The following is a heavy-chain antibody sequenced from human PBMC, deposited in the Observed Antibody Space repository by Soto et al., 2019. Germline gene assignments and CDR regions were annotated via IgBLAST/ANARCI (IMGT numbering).Heavy chain of an antibody. J-gene: IGHJ6*02. CDR1: GGAVTIGASH. CDR3: ASLEWSTSKIGV. D-gene: IGHD3-3*01. Sequence: SETLSLTCTVSGGAVTIGASHLTWIGQSPGKGLEWIGYISYSGTTDYNPSLKSRVTISVDTSKNQFSLKLTSTSTADTAVYYCASLEWSTSKIGVSGQGTRVTVSS. CDR2: ISYSGTT. V-gene: IGHV4-61*08.